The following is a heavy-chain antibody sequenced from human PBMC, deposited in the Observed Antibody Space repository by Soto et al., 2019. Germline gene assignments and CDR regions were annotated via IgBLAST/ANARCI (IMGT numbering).Heavy chain of an antibody. J-gene: IGHJ3*02. CDR1: GFTFSSYG. V-gene: IGHV3-30*03. CDR3: VREPYYYGSRYVFDI. Sequence: GGSLRLSCAASGFTFSSYGMHWVRQAPGKGLGWVAVISYDGSNKYCADSVKGRFTISRDNSKNTLYLQMNSLRDEDTALYYCVREPYYYGSRYVFDIWGQGTMVTVSS. CDR2: ISYDGSNK. D-gene: IGHD3-10*01.